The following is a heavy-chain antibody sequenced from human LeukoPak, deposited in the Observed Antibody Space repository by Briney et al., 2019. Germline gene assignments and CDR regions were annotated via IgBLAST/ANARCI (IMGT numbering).Heavy chain of an antibody. CDR1: GYTFTSYY. V-gene: IGHV1-46*01. CDR3: ARDSSGSGSYDY. Sequence: ASVKVSCKASGYTFTSYYMHWVRQAPGQGLGWMGIINPGGGSTSYAQKFQGRVTMTRDTSTSTVCMELSSLRSEDTAVYYCARDSSGSGSYDYWGQGTLVTVSS. J-gene: IGHJ4*02. D-gene: IGHD3-10*01. CDR2: INPGGGST.